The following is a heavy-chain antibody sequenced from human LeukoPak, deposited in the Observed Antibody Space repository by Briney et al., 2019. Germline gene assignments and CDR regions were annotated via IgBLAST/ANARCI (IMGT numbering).Heavy chain of an antibody. CDR1: GFTFNSYA. CDR2: IFGSGGSA. V-gene: IGHV3-23*01. Sequence: GGSLRLSCAASGFTFNSYAMYWVRQAPGKGLEWISGIFGSGGSAHYADSVKGRFTISRDNSKNTLYLQMNSLRAEDTAVYYCGKTTAGYSSGRFPGWPVDYWGQGTLVTVFS. CDR3: GKTTAGYSSGRFPGWPVDY. J-gene: IGHJ4*02. D-gene: IGHD6-19*01.